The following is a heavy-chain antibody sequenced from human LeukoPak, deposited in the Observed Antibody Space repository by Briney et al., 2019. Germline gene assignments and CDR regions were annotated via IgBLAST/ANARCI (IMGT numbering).Heavy chain of an antibody. CDR2: ISYDGSNK. Sequence: GGSRRFSVAAPGFTFRSYAMHWVRQAPGKGLEWVAVISYDGSNKYYADSVKGRFTLSRDNSKNTQYLQMNSLRAEDTAVYYCARVGIWSGVNWGQGTLVTVSS. V-gene: IGHV3-30-3*01. CDR3: ARVGIWSGVN. J-gene: IGHJ4*02. D-gene: IGHD1-14*01. CDR1: GFTFRSYA.